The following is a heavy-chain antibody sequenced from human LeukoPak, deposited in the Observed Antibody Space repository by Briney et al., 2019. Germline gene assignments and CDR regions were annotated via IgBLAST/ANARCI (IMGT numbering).Heavy chain of an antibody. Sequence: AGGSLRLSCAASGFTFSSYSMSWVRQAPGKGLEWVSYISTGSSIIYSADSVEGRFTISRDNAKNSLFLQMSSLGAEDTAVYYCARVGLPYSSDAGGRNPAEFDYWGQGTLVTVSS. CDR3: ARVGLPYSSDAGGRNPAEFDY. V-gene: IGHV3-48*01. CDR2: ISTGSSII. J-gene: IGHJ4*02. CDR1: GFTFSSYS. D-gene: IGHD2-8*02.